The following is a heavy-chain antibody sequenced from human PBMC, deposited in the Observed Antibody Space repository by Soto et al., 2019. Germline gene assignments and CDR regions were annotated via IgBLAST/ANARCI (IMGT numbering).Heavy chain of an antibody. Sequence: PSETLSLTCTVSGGSISSYYWSWIRQPPGKGLEWIGYVYYSGSTNYNPSLKSRVTISVDTSKNQFSLKLSSVTAADSAVYYCASQIRGQGDWLDPWGQGTLVTVSS. J-gene: IGHJ5*02. CDR1: GGSISSYY. V-gene: IGHV4-59*08. D-gene: IGHD1-26*01. CDR3: ASQIRGQGDWLDP. CDR2: VYYSGST.